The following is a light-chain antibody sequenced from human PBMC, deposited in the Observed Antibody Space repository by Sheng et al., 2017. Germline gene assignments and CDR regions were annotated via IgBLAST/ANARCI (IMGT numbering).Light chain of an antibody. V-gene: IGKV1-27*01. CDR1: QGISNY. Sequence: DIQMTQSPSSLSASVGDRVTITCRASQGISNYLAWYQQKPGKVPKLLIYAASTLQSGVPSRFSGSGSGTDFTLTISSLEPEDFAVYYCQQRSNWLGTFGGGTKVEIK. CDR2: AAS. CDR3: QQRSNWLGT. J-gene: IGKJ4*01.